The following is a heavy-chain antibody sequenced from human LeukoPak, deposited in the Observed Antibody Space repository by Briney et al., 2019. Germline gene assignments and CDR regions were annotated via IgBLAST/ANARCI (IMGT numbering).Heavy chain of an antibody. CDR1: GFTFDDYA. CDR3: AKTLDDFWSGYYKDYYYMDV. Sequence: GGSLRLSCAASGFTFDDYAMHWVRQAPGKGLEWVSGISWNSGSIGYADSVKGRFTISRDNSKNTLYLQMNSLRAEDTAVYYCAKTLDDFWSGYYKDYYYMDVWGKGTTVTVSS. CDR2: ISWNSGSI. J-gene: IGHJ6*03. D-gene: IGHD3-3*01. V-gene: IGHV3-9*01.